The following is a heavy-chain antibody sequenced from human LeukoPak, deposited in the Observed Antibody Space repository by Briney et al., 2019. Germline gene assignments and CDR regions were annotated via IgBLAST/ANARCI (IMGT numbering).Heavy chain of an antibody. J-gene: IGHJ4*02. D-gene: IGHD5-18*01. Sequence: GGSLRLSCAVSGFTFENYWMSWVRQAPGKGPEWVANIKQDGSVEHYLDSVKGRFNISRDNAKNSLILQMNSLRVEDTAVYYCARWAGVTDYWGQGTLVTVSS. CDR2: IKQDGSVE. V-gene: IGHV3-7*01. CDR3: ARWAGVTDY. CDR1: GFTFENYW.